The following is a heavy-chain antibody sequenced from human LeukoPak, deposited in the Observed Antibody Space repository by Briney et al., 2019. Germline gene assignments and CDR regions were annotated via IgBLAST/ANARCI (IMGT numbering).Heavy chain of an antibody. Sequence: PGGSLRLSCAASGFTFSSYGMHWVRQAPGKGLEWVSTISGSGGSTYYADSVKGRFTISRDNSKNTLYLQMNSLRAEDTAVYYCAKDRGQHWLMSFEYWGQGTLVTVSS. CDR3: AKDRGQHWLMSFEY. D-gene: IGHD3-9*01. CDR2: ISGSGGST. J-gene: IGHJ4*02. V-gene: IGHV3-23*01. CDR1: GFTFSSYG.